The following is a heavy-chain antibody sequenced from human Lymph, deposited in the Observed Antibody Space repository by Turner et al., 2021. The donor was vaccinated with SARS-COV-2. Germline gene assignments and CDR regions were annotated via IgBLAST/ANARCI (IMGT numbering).Heavy chain of an antibody. CDR2: ISYDGRNK. CDR1: GFTFHNYP. D-gene: IGHD3-10*01. CDR3: ARESSGSGTLDY. V-gene: IGHV3-30*04. J-gene: IGHJ4*02. Sequence: QVQLVESGGGVVPPGRSLRLSCAASGFTFHNYPMHWVRQAPGKGREWVAVISYDGRNKYYADSVKGRVTISRDNSKNTLYLQMNSLRAEDTAVYYCARESSGSGTLDYWGQGTLVTVSS.